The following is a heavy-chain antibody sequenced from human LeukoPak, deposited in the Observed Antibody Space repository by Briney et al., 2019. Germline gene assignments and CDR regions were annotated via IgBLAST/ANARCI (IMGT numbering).Heavy chain of an antibody. CDR2: IDHSGST. Sequence: PSETLSLTCAVYGGSFSGYYWSWIRQPPGKGLEWIGEIDHSGSTNYNPSLKSRVTISVDTSKNQFSLKLSSVTAADTAVYYCARGRGGYCSGGSCFNPDWFDPWGQGTLVTVSS. V-gene: IGHV4-34*01. CDR3: ARGRGGYCSGGSCFNPDWFDP. CDR1: GGSFSGYY. D-gene: IGHD2-15*01. J-gene: IGHJ5*02.